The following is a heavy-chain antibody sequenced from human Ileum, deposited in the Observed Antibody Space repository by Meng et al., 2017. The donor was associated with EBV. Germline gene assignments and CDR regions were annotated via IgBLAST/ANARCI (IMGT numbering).Heavy chain of an antibody. V-gene: IGHV4-4*02. CDR2: IFHAGNT. CDR3: ARGSHYTWDV. D-gene: IGHD3-16*01. J-gene: IGHJ4*02. CDR1: GDSIISTDTW. Sequence: QVRLQESGPVLVTPSGTLSPTCGVSGDSIISTDTWWSWVRQPPGKGLEWIGEIFHAGNTNYNPSLKSQVTMSVDTSKNQFSLNLSSVTAADSAVYYCARGSHYTWDVWGQGTLVTV.